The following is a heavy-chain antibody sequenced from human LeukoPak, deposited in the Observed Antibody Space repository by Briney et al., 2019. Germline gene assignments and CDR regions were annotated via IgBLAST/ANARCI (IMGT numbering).Heavy chain of an antibody. CDR1: GFTVSSNY. CDR3: ARDYGGNLGWFDP. CDR2: IYSGGST. D-gene: IGHD4-23*01. Sequence: GGSLRLSCAASGFTVSSNYMSWVRQAPGKGLEWVSVIYSGGSTYYADSVKGRFTISRDNSKNTLYPQMNSLRAEDTAVYYCARDYGGNLGWFDPWGQGTLVTVSS. J-gene: IGHJ5*02. V-gene: IGHV3-53*01.